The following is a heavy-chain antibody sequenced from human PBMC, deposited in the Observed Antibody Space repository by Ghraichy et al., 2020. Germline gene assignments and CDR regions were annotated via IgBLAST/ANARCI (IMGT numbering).Heavy chain of an antibody. J-gene: IGHJ2*01. CDR2: IYYSGST. V-gene: IGHV4-59*01. Sequence: SETLSLTCTVSGGSISSYYWSWIRQPPGKGLEWIGYIYYSGSTNYNPSLKSRVTISVDTSKNQFSLKLSSVTAADTAVYYCASHYGRLYFDLWGRGTLVTVSS. CDR3: ASHYGRLYFDL. D-gene: IGHD4-17*01. CDR1: GGSISSYY.